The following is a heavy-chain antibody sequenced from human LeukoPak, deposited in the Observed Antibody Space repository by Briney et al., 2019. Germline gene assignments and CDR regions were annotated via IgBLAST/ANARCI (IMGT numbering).Heavy chain of an antibody. Sequence: GGSLRLSCAASGFPFSSYSMHWVRQAPGKGLVWVSRITTDGSSTTYADSVRGRFTISRDNAKNTLYLQMNSLRAEDTAVYYCARTVVAYFFDYWGQGTLVTVSS. V-gene: IGHV3-74*01. CDR3: ARTVVAYFFDY. CDR2: ITTDGSST. D-gene: IGHD2-21*01. J-gene: IGHJ4*02. CDR1: GFPFSSYS.